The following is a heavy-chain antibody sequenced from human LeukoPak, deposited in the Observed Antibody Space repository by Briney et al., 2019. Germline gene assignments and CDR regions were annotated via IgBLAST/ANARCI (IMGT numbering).Heavy chain of an antibody. CDR3: AKVAPYGNYLFHY. CDR1: GFTFSSYA. Sequence: PGGSLRLSCAASGFTFSSYAMNWVRQAPGKGLEWVSAISGSGGNTHYADSVKGRFTISRDNSKNTLYLQMNSLGAEDTAVYYCAKVAPYGNYLFHYWGQGTRVTVSS. J-gene: IGHJ4*02. V-gene: IGHV3-23*01. CDR2: ISGSGGNT. D-gene: IGHD1-7*01.